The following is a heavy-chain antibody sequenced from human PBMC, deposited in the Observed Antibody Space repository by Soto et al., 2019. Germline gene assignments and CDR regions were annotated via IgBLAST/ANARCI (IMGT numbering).Heavy chain of an antibody. Sequence: EVHLLESGGGLVQRGGSLRLSCVASGVTFNNYAMNWVLQAPGKGLEWVSNIGGRGGNTFYADSMRGRFTISRDNSKNTVYLQMNNLRVEDSATYYCAKPSAYGDFAGSFDSWGQGTLVTVSP. CDR3: AKPSAYGDFAGSFDS. D-gene: IGHD4-17*01. CDR2: IGGRGGNT. J-gene: IGHJ4*02. CDR1: GVTFNNYA. V-gene: IGHV3-23*01.